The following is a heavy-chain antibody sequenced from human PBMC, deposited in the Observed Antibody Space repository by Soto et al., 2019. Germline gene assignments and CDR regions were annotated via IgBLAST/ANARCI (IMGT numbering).Heavy chain of an antibody. CDR3: ARDSGWYDY. D-gene: IGHD6-19*01. Sequence: PSETPSLTCPVSGGSISSYYWSWIRQPPGKGLEWIGYIYYSGSTNYNPSLKSRVTISVDTSKNQFSLKLSSVTAADTAVYYCARDSGWYDYWGQGTLVTVPQ. CDR2: IYYSGST. J-gene: IGHJ4*02. CDR1: GGSISSYY. V-gene: IGHV4-59*01.